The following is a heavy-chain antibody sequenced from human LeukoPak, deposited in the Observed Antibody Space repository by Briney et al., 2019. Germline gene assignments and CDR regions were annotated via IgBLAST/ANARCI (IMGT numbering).Heavy chain of an antibody. D-gene: IGHD6-19*01. Sequence: GGSLRLSCAASGFTFDTYVMSWVRQAPGKGLEWVSSVSGNSRDPYYADSVKGRFTISRDNSKNTLYLQMNSLRAEDTAVYYCAKDRLFSGWLRPIAFDYWGQGTLVTVSS. J-gene: IGHJ4*02. CDR3: AKDRLFSGWLRPIAFDY. CDR1: GFTFDTYV. V-gene: IGHV3-23*01. CDR2: VSGNSRDP.